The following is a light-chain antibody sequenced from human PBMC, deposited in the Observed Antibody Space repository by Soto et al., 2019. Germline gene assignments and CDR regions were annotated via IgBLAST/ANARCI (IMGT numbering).Light chain of an antibody. CDR1: QSISSW. J-gene: IGKJ1*01. V-gene: IGKV1-5*03. CDR3: QQYNSYWT. CDR2: KAS. Sequence: DIQMTQSPSTLSASVGDRVTITCRASQSISSWLAWYQQKPGKAPKLLIYKASSLESGLPSRFSGSGTETEFTLAISRLQPDDFATYYCQQYNSYWTFGQGTKVEIK.